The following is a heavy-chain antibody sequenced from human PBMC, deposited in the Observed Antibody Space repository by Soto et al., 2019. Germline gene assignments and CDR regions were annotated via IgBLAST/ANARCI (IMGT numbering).Heavy chain of an antibody. Sequence: EVQLVESGGGLVQPGGSLRLSCAASGFTFSSYWMHWVRQAPGKGLVWVSRINSDGSSTSYADSVKGRFTISRDNAKNTLYLQMNSLRAEDTAVYYCARDLSVVAAHYYYYGMDVWGQGTTVTVSS. CDR2: INSDGSST. CDR1: GFTFSSYW. J-gene: IGHJ6*02. D-gene: IGHD2-15*01. CDR3: ARDLSVVAAHYYYYGMDV. V-gene: IGHV3-74*01.